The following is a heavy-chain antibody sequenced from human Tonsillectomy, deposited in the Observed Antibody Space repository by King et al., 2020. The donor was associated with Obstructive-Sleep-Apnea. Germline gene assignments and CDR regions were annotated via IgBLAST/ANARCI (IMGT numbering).Heavy chain of an antibody. CDR1: GFTFGEYV. CDR2: IRSKAYGGAT. J-gene: IGHJ4*02. V-gene: IGHV3-49*03. D-gene: IGHD2-21*02. CDR3: TMVAYCGDDCYYPLIMH. Sequence: QLVQSGGGLVQPGRSLRLSCTAYGFTFGEYVMSWFRQAPGKGLEWVRFIRSKAYGGATEYAASVKGRFTISRDDSKSIAYLQMNSLKNEETAVYYCTMVAYCGDDCYYPLIMHLGQGTLVTVSS.